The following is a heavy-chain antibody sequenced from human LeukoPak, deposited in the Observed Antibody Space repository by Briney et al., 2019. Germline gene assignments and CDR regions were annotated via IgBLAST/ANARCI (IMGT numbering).Heavy chain of an antibody. Sequence: KSSETLSLTCTVSGGSFGSSPYYWGWIRQPPGKGLEYIGIISYSGRTYYNPSLKSRVAISVDTFKSRVSLTVTSVTAADTAVYYCVEEKSFFGEAIWSQGTLVTVSS. CDR2: ISYSGRT. CDR3: VEEKSFFGEAI. V-gene: IGHV4-39*07. D-gene: IGHD3-10*01. J-gene: IGHJ3*02. CDR1: GGSFGSSPYY.